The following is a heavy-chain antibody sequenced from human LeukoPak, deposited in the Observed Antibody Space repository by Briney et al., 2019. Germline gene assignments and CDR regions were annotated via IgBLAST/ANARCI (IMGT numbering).Heavy chain of an antibody. CDR1: GFTFSSYS. J-gene: IGHJ2*01. Sequence: GGSLRLSCAASGFTFSSYSMNWVRQAPGKGLEWVSSISSSSSYIYYADSVKGRFTISRDNAKNSLYLQMNSLRAEDTAVYYCARGFLLRYFDLWGRGTLVTVSS. V-gene: IGHV3-21*01. CDR3: ARGFLLRYFDL. CDR2: ISSSSSYI. D-gene: IGHD2/OR15-2a*01.